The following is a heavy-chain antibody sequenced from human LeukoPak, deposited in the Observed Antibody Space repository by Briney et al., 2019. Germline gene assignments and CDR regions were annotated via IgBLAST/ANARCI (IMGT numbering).Heavy chain of an antibody. Sequence: ASVKVSCKASGYTFTSYYMHWVRQAPGQGLEWMGWINTNTGNPTYAQGFTGRFVFSLDTSVSTAYLQISSLKAEDTAVYYCARDQYYDILTGYPPLDPWGQGTLVTVSS. CDR3: ARDQYYDILTGYPPLDP. CDR2: INTNTGNP. D-gene: IGHD3-9*01. V-gene: IGHV7-4-1*02. CDR1: GYTFTSYY. J-gene: IGHJ5*02.